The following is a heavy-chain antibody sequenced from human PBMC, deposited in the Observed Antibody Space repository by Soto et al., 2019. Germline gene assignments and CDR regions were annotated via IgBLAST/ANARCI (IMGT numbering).Heavy chain of an antibody. CDR2: IYWDDDK. V-gene: IGHV2-5*02. J-gene: IGHJ5*02. D-gene: IGHD2-15*01. Sequence: QITLKESGPTLVKPTQTLTLTCTFSGFSLSTSGVGVGWIRQPPGKALEWLALIYWDDDKRYSPSLKSRLTITMDTCNIQEVLTMTNTDPVDTASNLNAHAGTRIGGIELFDPWGQGTLVTVSS. CDR3: AHAGTRIGGIELFDP. CDR1: GFSLSTSGVG.